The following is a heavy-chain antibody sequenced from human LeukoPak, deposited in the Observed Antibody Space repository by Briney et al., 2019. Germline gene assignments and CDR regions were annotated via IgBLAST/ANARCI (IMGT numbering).Heavy chain of an antibody. D-gene: IGHD3-10*01. CDR2: IYYSGST. J-gene: IGHJ6*03. V-gene: IGHV4-59*08. CDR1: GGSISSYY. CDR3: ARQMVRGVYHYYYYMDV. Sequence: SETLSLTCTVSGGSISSYYWSWIRQPPGKGLEWIGYIYYSGSTNYNPSLKSRVTISVDTSKNQFSLKLSSVTAADTAVYYCARQMVRGVYHYYYYMDVWGKGTTVTISS.